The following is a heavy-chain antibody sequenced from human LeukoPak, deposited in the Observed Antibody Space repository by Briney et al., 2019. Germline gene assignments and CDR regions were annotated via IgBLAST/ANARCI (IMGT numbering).Heavy chain of an antibody. V-gene: IGHV1-2*02. D-gene: IGHD3-22*01. CDR1: GYTFTGYY. J-gene: IGHJ4*02. CDR2: INPNSGGT. Sequence: ASVKVSCKASGYTFTGYYMHWVRQAPGQGLEWMGWINPNSGGTNYAQKFQGRVTMTRDTFISTAYMELSRLRSDDTAVYYCARAYYDSSGYSDYWGQGTLVTVSS. CDR3: ARAYYDSSGYSDY.